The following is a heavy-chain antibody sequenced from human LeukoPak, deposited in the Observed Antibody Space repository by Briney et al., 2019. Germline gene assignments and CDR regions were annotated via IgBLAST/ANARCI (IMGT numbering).Heavy chain of an antibody. J-gene: IGHJ4*02. D-gene: IGHD3-22*01. V-gene: IGHV1-69*06. Sequence: ASVKVSCKASGGTFSSYAISWVRQAPGQGLEWMGGIIPIFGTANYAQKFQGRVTITADKSTSTAYMELSSLRAEDTAVYYCARGFRGWHAEGFDYWGQGTLVTVSS. CDR2: IIPIFGTA. CDR3: ARGFRGWHAEGFDY. CDR1: GGTFSSYA.